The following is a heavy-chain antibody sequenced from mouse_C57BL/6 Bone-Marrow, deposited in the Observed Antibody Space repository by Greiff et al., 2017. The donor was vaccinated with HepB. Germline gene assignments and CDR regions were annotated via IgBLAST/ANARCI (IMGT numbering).Heavy chain of an antibody. CDR3: ANWFKD. CDR2: IDPENGDT. V-gene: IGHV14-4*01. Sequence: EVKLMESGAELVRPGASVKLSCTASGFNIKDDYMHWVKQRPEQGLEWIGWIDPENGDTEYASKFQGKATITADTSSNTAYLQLSSLTSEDTAVYYCANWFKDWGQGTLVTVSA. D-gene: IGHD4-1*02. CDR1: GFNIKDDY. J-gene: IGHJ3*01.